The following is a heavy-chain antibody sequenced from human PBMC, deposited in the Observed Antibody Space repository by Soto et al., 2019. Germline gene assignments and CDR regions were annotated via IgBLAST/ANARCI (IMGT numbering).Heavy chain of an antibody. CDR1: GGSITSYY. V-gene: IGHV4-59*01. CDR2: IYYRGST. D-gene: IGHD6-13*01. Sequence: PSETLSLTCTVSGGSITSYYWSWIRQPPGRGLEWIGYIYYRGSTNYNPSLKSRVSISPDPSKNQFSLKLRSASAADTAVYYCARVDHIAGYYVDYWGQGTLVTVSS. J-gene: IGHJ4*02. CDR3: ARVDHIAGYYVDY.